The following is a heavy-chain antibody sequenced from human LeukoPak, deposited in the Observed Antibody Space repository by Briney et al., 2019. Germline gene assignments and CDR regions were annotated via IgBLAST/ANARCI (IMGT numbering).Heavy chain of an antibody. CDR3: ARVSGSSWYYFDY. V-gene: IGHV1-46*01. CDR2: INPSGGST. Sequence: ASVKVLCESSGYTFTSYYMHWVPHPPGKALEWMGIINPSGGSTSYAQKFQGRVTMTRDTSTSTVYMELSSLRSEDTAVYYCARVSGSSWYYFDYWGQGTLVTVSS. J-gene: IGHJ4*02. CDR1: GYTFTSYY. D-gene: IGHD6-13*01.